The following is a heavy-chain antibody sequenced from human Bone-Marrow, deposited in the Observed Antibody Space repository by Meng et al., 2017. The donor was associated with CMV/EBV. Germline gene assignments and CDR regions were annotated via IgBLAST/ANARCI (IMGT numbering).Heavy chain of an antibody. V-gene: IGHV4-34*01. CDR2: ITHRGST. Sequence: GSLRLSCAVYGGTFSDYYWSWIRQPPGKGLEWIGEITHRGSTNYNPSLKGRVTMSVDTSKNEFSLRLSSVTASDTAVYYCARQDGDYSAFDYWGQGTLVTVSS. CDR3: ARQDGDYSAFDY. D-gene: IGHD4-17*01. CDR1: GGTFSDYY. J-gene: IGHJ4*02.